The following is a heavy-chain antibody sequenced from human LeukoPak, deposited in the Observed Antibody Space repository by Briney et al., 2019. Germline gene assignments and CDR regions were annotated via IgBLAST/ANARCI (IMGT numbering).Heavy chain of an antibody. CDR2: IYHSGST. D-gene: IGHD3-22*01. V-gene: IGHV4-38-2*02. Sequence: SETLSLTCTVSGYSISSGYYWGWIRQPPGKGLEWIGSIYHSGSTYYNPSLKSRVTISVDKSQNQFSLKLSSVTAADTAVCYCASYDSSGYYYSHFQHWGQGTLVTVSS. CDR3: ASYDSSGYYYSHFQH. CDR1: GYSISSGYY. J-gene: IGHJ1*01.